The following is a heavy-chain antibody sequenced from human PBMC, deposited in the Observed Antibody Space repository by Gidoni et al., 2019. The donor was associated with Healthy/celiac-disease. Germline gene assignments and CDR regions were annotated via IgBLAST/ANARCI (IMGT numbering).Heavy chain of an antibody. CDR2: INHSGST. CDR1: GGFFSGYY. J-gene: IGHJ4*02. V-gene: IGHV4-34*01. D-gene: IGHD6-6*01. Sequence: QVQLQQWGAGLLKPSETLSLTCAVYGGFFSGYYWSWIRQPPGKGLEWIGEINHSGSTNYNPSLKSRVTISVDTSKNQFSLKLSSVTAADTAVYYCARGIAADWGQGTLVTVSS. CDR3: ARGIAAD.